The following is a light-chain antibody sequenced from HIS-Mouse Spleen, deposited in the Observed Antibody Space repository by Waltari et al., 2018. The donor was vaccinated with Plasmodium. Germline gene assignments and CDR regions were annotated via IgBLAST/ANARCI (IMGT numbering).Light chain of an antibody. J-gene: IGKJ2*01. CDR3: QQYDSTPYT. CDR2: WAS. V-gene: IGKV4-1*01. CDR1: QSVLYSSNNKNY. Sequence: VMTRSPDSRPVSLGERATINCKSSQSVLYSSNNKNYLAWYQQKPGQPPKLLIYWASTRESGVPDRFSGSGSGTDFTLTISSLQAEDVAVYYCQQYDSTPYTFGQGTKLEIK.